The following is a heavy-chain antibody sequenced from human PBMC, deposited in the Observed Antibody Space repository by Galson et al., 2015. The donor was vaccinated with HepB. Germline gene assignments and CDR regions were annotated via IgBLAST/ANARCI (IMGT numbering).Heavy chain of an antibody. CDR3: ARVLPDCSSTSCYTDDAFDI. V-gene: IGHV1-69*04. CDR2: IIPILGIA. D-gene: IGHD2-2*02. Sequence: SVKVSCKASGGTFSSYAISWVRQAPGQGLEWMGRIIPILGIANYAQKFQGRVTITADKSTSTAYMELSSLRSEDTAVYYCARVLPDCSSTSCYTDDAFDIWGQGTMVTVSS. J-gene: IGHJ3*02. CDR1: GGTFSSYA.